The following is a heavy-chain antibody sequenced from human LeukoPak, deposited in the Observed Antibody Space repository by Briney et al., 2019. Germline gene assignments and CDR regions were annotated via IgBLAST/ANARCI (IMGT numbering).Heavy chain of an antibody. CDR2: IYYSGST. CDR1: GGSISSYY. Sequence: PSETLSLTCTVSGGSISSYYCSWIRQPPGKGLEWIGYIYYSGSTNYNPSLKSRVTISVDTSKNQFSLKLSSVTAADTAVYYCARHRRVGSSQFDPWGQGNLVTVSS. D-gene: IGHD1-26*01. J-gene: IGHJ5*02. V-gene: IGHV4-59*08. CDR3: ARHRRVGSSQFDP.